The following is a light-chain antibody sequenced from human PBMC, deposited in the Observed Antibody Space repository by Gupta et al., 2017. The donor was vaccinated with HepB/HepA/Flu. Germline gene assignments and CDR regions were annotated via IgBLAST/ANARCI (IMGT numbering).Light chain of an antibody. Sequence: IQMTQTPSTLSASVGDRVTITCRASQSISTWLAWYQQKPGKAPKLLIYKASDLESGVPSRFSGSGSGTEFTLTISSLQPDDFATYYCQQYDSHLCSFGQGTKLEIK. CDR2: KAS. J-gene: IGKJ2*04. CDR3: QQYDSHLCS. CDR1: QSISTW. V-gene: IGKV1-5*03.